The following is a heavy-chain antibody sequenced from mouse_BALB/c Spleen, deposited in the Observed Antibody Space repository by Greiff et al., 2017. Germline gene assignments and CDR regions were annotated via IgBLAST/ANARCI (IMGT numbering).Heavy chain of an antibody. V-gene: IGHV3-2*02. Sequence: EVKLQESGPGLVKPSQSLSLTCTVTGYSITSDYAWNWIRQFPGNKLEWMGYISYSGSTSYNPSLKSRISITRDTSKNQFFLQLNSVTTEDTATYYCARSGGNYVFAYWGQGTLVTVSA. D-gene: IGHD2-1*01. CDR1: GYSITSDYA. CDR3: ARSGGNYVFAY. J-gene: IGHJ3*01. CDR2: ISYSGST.